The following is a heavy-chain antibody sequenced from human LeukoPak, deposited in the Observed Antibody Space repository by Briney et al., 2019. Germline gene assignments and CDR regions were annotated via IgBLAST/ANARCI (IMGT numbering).Heavy chain of an antibody. V-gene: IGHV1-69*01. Sequence: GASVKVSCKASGGTFSSYAISWVRQAPGQGLEWMGGIIPIFGTANYAQKFQGRVTITADESTSTAYMELSSLRSEDTAVYYCARIPLMTTVTTPPNHYYYYMDVWGKGTTVTVSS. CDR2: IIPIFGTA. D-gene: IGHD4-17*01. CDR3: ARIPLMTTVTTPPNHYYYYMDV. CDR1: GGTFSSYA. J-gene: IGHJ6*03.